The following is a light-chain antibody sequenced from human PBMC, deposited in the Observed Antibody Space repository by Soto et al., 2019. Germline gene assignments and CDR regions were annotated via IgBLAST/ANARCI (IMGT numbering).Light chain of an antibody. Sequence: EIVLTQSPATLSLSPGESATLSCRASQSVSNFLVWYQQKPGQAPRLLIYDASNRATGIPARFSGSGSGTDFTLTISSLEPEDFALYYCQQYGSSAPITFGQGTRLEIK. CDR1: QSVSNF. CDR3: QQYGSSAPIT. V-gene: IGKV3-11*01. CDR2: DAS. J-gene: IGKJ5*01.